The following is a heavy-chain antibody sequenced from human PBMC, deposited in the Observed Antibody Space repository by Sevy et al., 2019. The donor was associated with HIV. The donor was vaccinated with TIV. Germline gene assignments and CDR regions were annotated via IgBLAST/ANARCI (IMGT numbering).Heavy chain of an antibody. V-gene: IGHV3-21*01. D-gene: IGHD2-2*01. J-gene: IGHJ4*02. CDR1: GFTFSSYS. CDR2: ISTSSSYT. CDR3: ARGPIVVVHAAPPPDFDY. Sequence: GGSLRLSCAASGFTFSSYSMNWVRQAPGKGLEWVSSISTSSSYTYYADSVKGRFTISRDNAKNSLYLQKHSLRAEDTAVYYCARGPIVVVHAAPPPDFDYWGQGTLVTVSS.